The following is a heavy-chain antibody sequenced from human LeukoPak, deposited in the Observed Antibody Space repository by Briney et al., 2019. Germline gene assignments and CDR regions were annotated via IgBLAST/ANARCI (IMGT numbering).Heavy chain of an antibody. D-gene: IGHD6-19*01. CDR1: GFTFSSYS. CDR2: ISSSSSYI. J-gene: IGHJ4*02. V-gene: IGHV3-21*01. CDR3: ASVPGIAVAGTDY. Sequence: GGSLRLSCAASGFTFSSYSMNWVRQAPGKGLEWVSSISSSSSYIYYADSVKGRFIISRDNAKNSLYLQMNSLRAEDTAVYYCASVPGIAVAGTDYWGQGTLVTVSS.